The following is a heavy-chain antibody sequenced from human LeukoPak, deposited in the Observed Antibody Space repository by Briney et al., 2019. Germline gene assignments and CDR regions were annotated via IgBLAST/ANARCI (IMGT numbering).Heavy chain of an antibody. D-gene: IGHD6-19*01. Sequence: SETLSLTCTVSGGSISSSSYYWGWIRQPPGKGLEWIGSIYYSGSTYYNPSLKSRVTISVDTSKNQFSLKLSSVTAADTAVYYCARDKTRESPIAVAGSAAFDIWGQGTMVTVSS. CDR1: GGSISSSSYY. V-gene: IGHV4-39*07. CDR2: IYYSGST. J-gene: IGHJ3*02. CDR3: ARDKTRESPIAVAGSAAFDI.